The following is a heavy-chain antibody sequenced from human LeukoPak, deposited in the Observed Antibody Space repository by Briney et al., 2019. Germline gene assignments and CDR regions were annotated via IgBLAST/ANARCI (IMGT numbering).Heavy chain of an antibody. D-gene: IGHD1-7*01. V-gene: IGHV3-23*01. J-gene: IGHJ6*02. CDR1: GFTFSSYA. Sequence: GGSLRLSCAASGFTFSSYAMSWVRQAPGKGLEWVSAISGSGGSTYYADSVKGRFTISRDNSKNTLYLQMNSLRAEDTAVYYCAKVAWDYYYYYYGMDVWGQGTTVTVSS. CDR3: AKVAWDYYYYYYGMDV. CDR2: ISGSGGST.